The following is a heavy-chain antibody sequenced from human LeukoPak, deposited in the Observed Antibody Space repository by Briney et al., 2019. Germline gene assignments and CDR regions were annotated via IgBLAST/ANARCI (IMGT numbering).Heavy chain of an antibody. Sequence: GGSLRLSCAASGFTFSDYYMSWIRQAPGKGLEWVSYISISGSTIYYADSVKGRFTISRDNAKNSLYLQMNSLRAEDTAVYYCASFPMITFGGVIYDYFDYWGQGTLVTVSS. J-gene: IGHJ4*02. CDR2: ISISGSTI. V-gene: IGHV3-11*01. D-gene: IGHD3-16*02. CDR3: ASFPMITFGGVIYDYFDY. CDR1: GFTFSDYY.